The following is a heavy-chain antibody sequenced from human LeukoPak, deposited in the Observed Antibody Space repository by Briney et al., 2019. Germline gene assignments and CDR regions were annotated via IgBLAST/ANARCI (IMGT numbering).Heavy chain of an antibody. D-gene: IGHD6-13*01. V-gene: IGHV1-18*01. J-gene: IGHJ4*02. CDR3: ARVQEQQLPNY. Sequence: ASVKVSCKASGYTFTSYDINWVRQATGQGLEWMGWMNPNSGNTNYAQKLQGRVTMTTDTSTSTAYMELRSLRSDDTAVYYCARVQEQQLPNYWGQGTLVTVSS. CDR2: MNPNSGNT. CDR1: GYTFTSYD.